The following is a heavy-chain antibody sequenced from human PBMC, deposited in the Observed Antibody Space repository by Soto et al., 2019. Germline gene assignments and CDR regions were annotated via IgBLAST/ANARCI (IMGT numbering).Heavy chain of an antibody. CDR3: ARPSGGSYAWFDP. CDR2: IYYSGST. Sequence: QLQLQESGPGLVKPSETLSLTCTVSGGSISSSSYYWGWIRQPPGKGLEWIGSIYYSGSTYYNPSLKSRVTISVDTSKNQFSLKLSSVTAADTAVYYCARPSGGSYAWFDPWGQGTLVTVSS. D-gene: IGHD1-26*01. J-gene: IGHJ5*02. V-gene: IGHV4-39*01. CDR1: GGSISSSSYY.